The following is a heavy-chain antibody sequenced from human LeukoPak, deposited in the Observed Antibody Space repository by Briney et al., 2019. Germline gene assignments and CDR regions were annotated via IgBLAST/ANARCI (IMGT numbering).Heavy chain of an antibody. CDR3: ARASLTLGVGATGDY. J-gene: IGHJ4*02. CDR2: ISYDGSNK. D-gene: IGHD1-26*01. Sequence: GGSLRLSCAASGFTFSSYATHWVRQAPGKGLEWVAVISYDGSNKYYADSVKGRFTISRDNSKNTLYLQMNSLRAEDTAVYYCARASLTLGVGATGDYWGQGTLVTVSS. CDR1: GFTFSSYA. V-gene: IGHV3-30*04.